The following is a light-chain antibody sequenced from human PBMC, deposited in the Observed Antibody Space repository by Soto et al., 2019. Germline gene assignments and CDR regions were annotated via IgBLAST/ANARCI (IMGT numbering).Light chain of an antibody. CDR2: KAS. V-gene: IGKV1-5*03. CDR1: ESIKTW. J-gene: IGKJ2*01. Sequence: DIQMTQSPSTLSASVGDRVTITCRASESIKTWLAWYQQRPGKAPNLLIYKASSLQSGVSSRFSGSGSGTEFMLIISSLQPDDSANYYCQQYNVYPYTFGQGTKVQI. CDR3: QQYNVYPYT.